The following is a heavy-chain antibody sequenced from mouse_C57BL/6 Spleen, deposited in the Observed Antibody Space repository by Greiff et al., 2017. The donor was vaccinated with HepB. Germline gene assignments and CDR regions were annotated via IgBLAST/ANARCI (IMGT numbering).Heavy chain of an antibody. J-gene: IGHJ2*01. D-gene: IGHD1-1*01. CDR1: GFTFSSYA. Sequence: EVKLVESGGGLVKPGGSLKLSCAASGFTFSSYAMSWVRQTPEKRLEWVATISDGGSYTYYPDNVKGRFTISRDNAKNNLYLQMSHLKSEDTAMYYCARDPGHYYYGSSYFDYWGQGTTLTVSS. CDR3: ARDPGHYYYGSSYFDY. CDR2: ISDGGSYT. V-gene: IGHV5-4*01.